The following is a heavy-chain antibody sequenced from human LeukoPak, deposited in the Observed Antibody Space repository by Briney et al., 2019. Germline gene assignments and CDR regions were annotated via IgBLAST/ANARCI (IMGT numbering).Heavy chain of an antibody. CDR2: IYYSGST. J-gene: IGHJ4*02. CDR1: GDSMSSYY. Sequence: SETLSLTCTVSGDSMSSYYWSWIRQPPGKGLQWIGSIYYSGSTNYNPSLKSRVTISVDTSRKQFSLNLSSVTAADTAVYYCARQTGSGLFILPGGQGTLVTVSS. D-gene: IGHD3/OR15-3a*01. CDR3: ARQTGSGLFILP. V-gene: IGHV4-59*08.